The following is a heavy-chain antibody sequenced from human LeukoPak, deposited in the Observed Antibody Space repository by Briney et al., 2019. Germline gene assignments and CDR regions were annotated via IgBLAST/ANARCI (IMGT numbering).Heavy chain of an antibody. D-gene: IGHD5-24*01. CDR2: IIPIFGTA. J-gene: IGHJ4*02. CDR3: ARGGYERDGYNYDY. CDR1: GGTFSSYA. Sequence: ASVKVSCKASGGTFSSYAISWVRQAPGQGLEWMGGIIPIFGTANYAQKFQGRVTITTDESTSTAYMELSSLRSEDTAVYYCARGGYERDGYNYDYWGQGTLVTVSS. V-gene: IGHV1-69*05.